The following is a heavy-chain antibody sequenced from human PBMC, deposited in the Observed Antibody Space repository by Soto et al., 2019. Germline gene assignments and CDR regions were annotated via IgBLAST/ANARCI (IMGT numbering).Heavy chain of an antibody. CDR3: ARDGEAAGWFDP. CDR2: IYSSGST. D-gene: IGHD3-10*01. CDR1: RGSISSYY. J-gene: IGHJ5*02. Sequence: QVQLQESGPGLVKPSETLSLTCTVSRGSISSYYWSWIRQPPGKGLEWIGYIYSSGSTNYNPSLKSRVTISVDTSKNQFSLKLNSVTAADTAVYYCARDGEAAGWFDPWGQGTLVTVSS. V-gene: IGHV4-59*01.